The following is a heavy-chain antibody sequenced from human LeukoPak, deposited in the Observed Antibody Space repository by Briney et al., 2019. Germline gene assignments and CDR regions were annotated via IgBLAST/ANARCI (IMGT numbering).Heavy chain of an antibody. CDR1: GGSFSGYY. CDR2: INHSGST. Sequence: PSETLSLTCAVYGGSFSGYYWSWIRQPPGKGLEWIGEINHSGSTNYNPSLKSRVTISVDTSKNQFSLKLSSVTAADTAVYYCARGDYDFWIGYWFDPWGQGTLVTVSS. J-gene: IGHJ5*02. D-gene: IGHD3-3*01. V-gene: IGHV4-34*01. CDR3: ARGDYDFWIGYWFDP.